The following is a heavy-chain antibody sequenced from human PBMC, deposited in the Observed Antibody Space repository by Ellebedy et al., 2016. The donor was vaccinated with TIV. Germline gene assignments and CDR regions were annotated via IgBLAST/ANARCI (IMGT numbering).Heavy chain of an antibody. CDR2: IHHSGNS. Sequence: MPSETLSLTCSVSGGSITNYYWTWIRQPPGQGLEWIGDIHHSGNSHIHPSLKSRVTPSVDTSKNQFSLDMTSVTAADTATYYCARDLGRYGMDVWGQGTTVTVSS. CDR1: GGSITNYY. V-gene: IGHV4-59*01. CDR3: ARDLGRYGMDV. J-gene: IGHJ6*02.